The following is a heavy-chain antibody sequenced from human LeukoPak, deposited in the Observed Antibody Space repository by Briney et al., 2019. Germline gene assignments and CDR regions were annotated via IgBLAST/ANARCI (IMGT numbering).Heavy chain of an antibody. CDR1: GFSFSNFA. Sequence: AGGSLRLCCAASGFSFSNFAIHWVRQAPGKGLEWLAVISHDGATKHYADSVKGRFTISRDNSNNSLSLQMNSLSAEDTAVYYCARARGRRHLLPLDFWGQGTLVTVSS. CDR2: ISHDGATK. CDR3: ARARGRRHLLPLDF. J-gene: IGHJ4*02. D-gene: IGHD2/OR15-2a*01. V-gene: IGHV3-30*04.